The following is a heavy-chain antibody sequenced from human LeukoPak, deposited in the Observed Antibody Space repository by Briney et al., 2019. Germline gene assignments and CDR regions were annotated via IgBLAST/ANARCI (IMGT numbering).Heavy chain of an antibody. CDR2: INSYGSST. D-gene: IGHD1-7*01. V-gene: IGHV3-74*01. Sequence: GGSLRLSCAASGFTFSSYWMHWVRQAPGKGLVWVSRINSYGSSTSYADSVKGRFTISRDNAKNTLYLQMNSLRAEDTAVYYCARSAKKELFDYWGQGTLVTVSS. CDR1: GFTFSSYW. J-gene: IGHJ4*02. CDR3: ARSAKKELFDY.